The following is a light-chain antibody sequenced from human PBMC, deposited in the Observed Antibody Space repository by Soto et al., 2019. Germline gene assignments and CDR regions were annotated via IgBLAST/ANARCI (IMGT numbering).Light chain of an antibody. CDR1: QSVYSSY. J-gene: IGKJ4*01. CDR3: QQYGSSPLT. V-gene: IGKV3-20*01. Sequence: EIVLTQSPGTLSLSPGERATLSFRASQSVYSSYLAWYQQKPGQAPRLLIYGASSRATGIPDRFSGSGSGTHFTLTISRLEPEDFAVYFCQQYGSSPLTFGGGTKVEIK. CDR2: GAS.